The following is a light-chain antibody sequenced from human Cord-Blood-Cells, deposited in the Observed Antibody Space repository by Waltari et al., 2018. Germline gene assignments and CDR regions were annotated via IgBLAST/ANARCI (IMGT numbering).Light chain of an antibody. Sequence: QSVLTQPPSASGTPGQRVTISCSGSSSNIGSNYVYWYQQHPGTAPKLLIYRNNQRPSGVPDRFSGSKSGTSASLAISGLQSEDEADYYCAAWDDSLNGPVFGGGTKLTVL. CDR3: AAWDDSLNGPV. J-gene: IGLJ3*02. V-gene: IGLV1-47*01. CDR1: SSNIGSNY. CDR2: RNN.